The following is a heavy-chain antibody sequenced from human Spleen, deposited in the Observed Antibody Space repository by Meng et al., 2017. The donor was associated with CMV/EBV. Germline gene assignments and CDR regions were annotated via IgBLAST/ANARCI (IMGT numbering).Heavy chain of an antibody. Sequence: ASVKVSCKASGYTFTGYYMHWVRQAPGQGLEWMGWINPNSGGTNYAQKFQGRVTMTRDTSISTAYMELSRVRSDDTAVYYCARDQLVGISWYRNWGQGTLVTVSS. CDR2: INPNSGGT. CDR3: ARDQLVGISWYRN. D-gene: IGHD6-13*01. CDR1: GYTFTGYY. J-gene: IGHJ4*02. V-gene: IGHV1-2*02.